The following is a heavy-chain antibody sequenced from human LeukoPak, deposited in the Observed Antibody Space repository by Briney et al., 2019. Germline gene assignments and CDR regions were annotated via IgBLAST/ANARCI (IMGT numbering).Heavy chain of an antibody. D-gene: IGHD2-2*01. V-gene: IGHV3-23*01. CDR1: GFTFSSYS. CDR2: ISARGDGT. J-gene: IGHJ4*02. CDR3: AKLASSATIL. Sequence: GSLRLSCAASGFTFSSYSMNWDRQAPGKGLEWVSSISARGDGTYYADSVKGRFTISRDNSKNTLYLQMNSLRAEDTAVYYCAKLASSATILWGQGTLVSVSS.